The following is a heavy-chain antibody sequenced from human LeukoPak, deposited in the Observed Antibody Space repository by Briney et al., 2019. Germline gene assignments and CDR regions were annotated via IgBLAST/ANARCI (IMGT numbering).Heavy chain of an antibody. Sequence: SETLSLTCTVSGVSISSYYWSWIRQPPGKGLEWIGYIYYSGSTNYNPSLKSRVTISVDTSKNQFSLKLSSVTAADTAVYYCARHAGYSSGWYNYDAFDIWGQGTMVTVSS. D-gene: IGHD6-19*01. CDR1: GVSISSYY. CDR2: IYYSGST. J-gene: IGHJ3*02. V-gene: IGHV4-59*08. CDR3: ARHAGYSSGWYNYDAFDI.